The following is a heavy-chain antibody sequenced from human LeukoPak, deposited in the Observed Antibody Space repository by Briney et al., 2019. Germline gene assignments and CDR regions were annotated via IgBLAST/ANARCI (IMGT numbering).Heavy chain of an antibody. CDR3: AKPDYYDFWSGYSY. Sequence: PGGSLRLSCAASGFTFSSYAMSWVRQAPGKGLEWVSAISGSGGSTYYADSVEGRFTISRDNSKNTLYLQMNSLRAEDTAVYYCAKPDYYDFWSGYSYWGQGTLVTASS. J-gene: IGHJ4*02. V-gene: IGHV3-23*01. CDR2: ISGSGGST. CDR1: GFTFSSYA. D-gene: IGHD3-3*01.